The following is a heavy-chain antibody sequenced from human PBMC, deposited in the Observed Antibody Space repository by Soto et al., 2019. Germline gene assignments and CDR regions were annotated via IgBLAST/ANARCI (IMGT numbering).Heavy chain of an antibody. V-gene: IGHV3-7*05. CDR2: IKQDGSEK. CDR3: ARIGDIVVVTAAMREYYYYYGMDV. CDR1: GFTFSSYW. D-gene: IGHD2-2*01. J-gene: IGHJ6*02. Sequence: EVQLVESGGGLVQPGGSLRLSCAASGFTFSSYWMSWVRQATGKGLEWVANIKQDGSEKYYVDSVKGRFTISRDNAKNSLYLQMNSLRAEDTAVYYCARIGDIVVVTAAMREYYYYYGMDVWGQGTTVTVSS.